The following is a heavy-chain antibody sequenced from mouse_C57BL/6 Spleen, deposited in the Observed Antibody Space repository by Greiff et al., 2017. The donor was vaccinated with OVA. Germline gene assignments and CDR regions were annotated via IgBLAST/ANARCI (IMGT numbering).Heavy chain of an antibody. Sequence: QVQLQQPGAELVRPGSSVKLSCKASGYTFTSYWMHWVKQRPIQGLEWIGNIDPSDSETHYNQKFKDKATLTVDKSSSTAYMQLSSLTSEDSAVYYGARGGNRFPRAMDYWGQGTSVTVSS. J-gene: IGHJ4*01. D-gene: IGHD3-1*01. CDR1: GYTFTSYW. CDR2: IDPSDSET. CDR3: ARGGNRFPRAMDY. V-gene: IGHV1-52*01.